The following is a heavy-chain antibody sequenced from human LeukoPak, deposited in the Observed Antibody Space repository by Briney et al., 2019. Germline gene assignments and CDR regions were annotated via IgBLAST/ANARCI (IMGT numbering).Heavy chain of an antibody. CDR2: IIPIFGTA. V-gene: IGHV1-69*13. D-gene: IGHD6-6*01. CDR1: GGTFSSYA. J-gene: IGHJ6*02. Sequence: GASVKVSCKASGGTFSSYAISWVRRAPGQGLEWMGGIIPIFGTANYAQKFQGRVTITADESTSTAYMELSSLRSEDTAVYYCARDPLYSSSLHYYYYHGMDVWGQGTTVTVSS. CDR3: ARDPLYSSSLHYYYYHGMDV.